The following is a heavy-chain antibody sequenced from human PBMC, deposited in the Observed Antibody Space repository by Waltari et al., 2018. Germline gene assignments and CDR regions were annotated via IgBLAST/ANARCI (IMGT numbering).Heavy chain of an antibody. Sequence: EVQLVESGGGLVQPGGSLRPPGAASGLTFSSYGMSGVRRAPGKGLEWVANIKQDGSEKYYVDSVKCRFTISRDNAKNSLYLQMNSLRAEDTAVYYCASLYCSNPYGMDVWGQGTTVTVSS. CDR3: ASLYCSNPYGMDV. D-gene: IGHD2-2*01. CDR2: IKQDGSEK. J-gene: IGHJ6*02. CDR1: GLTFSSYG. V-gene: IGHV3-7*01.